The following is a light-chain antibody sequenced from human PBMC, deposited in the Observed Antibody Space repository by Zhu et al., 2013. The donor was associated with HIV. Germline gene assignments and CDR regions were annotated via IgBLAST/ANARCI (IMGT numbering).Light chain of an antibody. J-gene: IGKJ3*01. CDR1: QGISNY. V-gene: IGKV1-9*01. CDR3: RNNTNC. CDR2: AAS. Sequence: IQLTQSPSSLSASVGDRVTITCRASQGISNYLAWYQQKPGKAPNLLIYAASTLQSGVPSRFSGSGSGTDFTLTISSLQPRFVTIIVTRNNTNCFGPWDP.